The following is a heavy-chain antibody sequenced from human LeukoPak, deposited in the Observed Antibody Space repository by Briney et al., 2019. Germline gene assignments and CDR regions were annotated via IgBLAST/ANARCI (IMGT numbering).Heavy chain of an antibody. Sequence: GGSLRLSCAASGMTFDDYAMHWVRRAPGKGLEWVSLISGDGGSTYYADSVKGRFTISRDNSKNSLYLQMTNLRTEDTALYYCAKGFSVLASNHYFYYYGMDVWGQGITVTVSS. V-gene: IGHV3-43*02. CDR3: AKGFSVLASNHYFYYYGMDV. CDR2: ISGDGGST. D-gene: IGHD3-3*01. J-gene: IGHJ6*02. CDR1: GMTFDDYA.